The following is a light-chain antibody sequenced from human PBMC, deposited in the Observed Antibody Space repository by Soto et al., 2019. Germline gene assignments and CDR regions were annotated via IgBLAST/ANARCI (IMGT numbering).Light chain of an antibody. J-gene: IGKJ5*01. Sequence: EGVLTQSPATLSLSPGDGATLSCRASQSVNHYLAWYQQKPGRAPRLLIYDTSTRATDIPARFSGSGSGTDFTLTISSVEPEDSALYYCQQYGNLITFGQGTRLEIK. CDR1: QSVNHY. CDR2: DTS. CDR3: QQYGNLIT. V-gene: IGKV3-11*01.